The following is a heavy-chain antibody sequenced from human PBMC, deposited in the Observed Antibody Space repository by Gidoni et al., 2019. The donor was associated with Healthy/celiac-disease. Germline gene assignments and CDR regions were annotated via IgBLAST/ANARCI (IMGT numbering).Heavy chain of an antibody. Sequence: QVQLVQSGAEVKKPGASVKVSCKASGYTFTSYYMHWVRQAPGQGLEWMGIINPSGGSTSYAQKFQGRVTMTRDTSTSTVYMELSSLRSEDTAVYYCARVPYYDSSGGLGGFDYWGQGTLVTVSS. V-gene: IGHV1-46*01. J-gene: IGHJ4*02. CDR3: ARVPYYDSSGGLGGFDY. CDR1: GYTFTSYY. D-gene: IGHD3-22*01. CDR2: INPSGGST.